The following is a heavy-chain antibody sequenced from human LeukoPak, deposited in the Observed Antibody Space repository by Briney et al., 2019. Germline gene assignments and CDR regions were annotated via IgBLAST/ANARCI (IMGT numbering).Heavy chain of an antibody. D-gene: IGHD2-2*01. Sequence: ASVNVSCKASGYTFTDYYMHWVRQAPGQGLEWMGWINPKSGGRSYAQRFQGRVTMTRDTSISTAYMELSRLRSDDTAVYYCATGERLVPAAMWFDYWGQGTLVTVSS. V-gene: IGHV1-2*02. CDR3: ATGERLVPAAMWFDY. CDR1: GYTFTDYY. CDR2: INPKSGGR. J-gene: IGHJ4*02.